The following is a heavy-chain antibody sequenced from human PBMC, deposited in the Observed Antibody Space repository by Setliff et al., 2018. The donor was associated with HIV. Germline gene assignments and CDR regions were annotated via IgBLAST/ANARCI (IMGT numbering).Heavy chain of an antibody. V-gene: IGHV1-3*01. CDR3: ARDSALIVGAARFYFDY. J-gene: IGHJ4*02. Sequence: ASVKVSCKASGYTFTSYAIHWVRQAPGQGLEWMGWITVGDGNTKYSQKFQGRVTITRDTSASTAYMELSSLRSEDTAVYYCARDSALIVGAARFYFDYWGQGTLVTVSS. CDR1: GYTFTSYA. D-gene: IGHD1-26*01. CDR2: ITVGDGNT.